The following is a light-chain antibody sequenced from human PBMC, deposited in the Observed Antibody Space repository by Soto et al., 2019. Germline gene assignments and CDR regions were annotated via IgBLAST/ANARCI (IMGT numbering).Light chain of an antibody. Sequence: DIQLTQSPSFLSASVGDRVTITCRASQGISSFLSWYQQKPGKAPNFLIYAASTLQSGVPSRFSGSGSGTEFTLTISSLQPADFATYYCQQVKSYPLTFGGGTKVEIK. V-gene: IGKV1-9*01. CDR2: AAS. CDR1: QGISSF. J-gene: IGKJ4*01. CDR3: QQVKSYPLT.